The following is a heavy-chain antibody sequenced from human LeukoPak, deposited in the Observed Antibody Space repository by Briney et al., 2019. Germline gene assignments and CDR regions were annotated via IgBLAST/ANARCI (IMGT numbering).Heavy chain of an antibody. CDR1: GYTFTGYY. D-gene: IGHD6-19*01. CDR2: INPNTGGT. V-gene: IGHV1-2*02. J-gene: IGHJ4*02. CDR3: ASYPRYSSSPPFDY. Sequence: VASVKVSCKASGYTFTGYYMHWVRQAPGQGLEWMGWINPNTGGTNYAQKFQGRVTMTRDTTISTAYVELSRLTSDDTAVYFCASYPRYSSSPPFDYWGQGTLVTVPS.